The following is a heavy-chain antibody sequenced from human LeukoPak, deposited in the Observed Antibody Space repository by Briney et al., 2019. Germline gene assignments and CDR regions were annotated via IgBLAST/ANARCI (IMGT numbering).Heavy chain of an antibody. V-gene: IGHV4-34*01. D-gene: IGHD6-19*01. CDR2: INHSGST. CDR1: GGSFSGYY. J-gene: IGHJ4*02. Sequence: SETLSLTCAVYGGSFSGYYWSWIRQPPGKGLEWIGEINHSGSTNYNPSLKSRVTTSVDTSKNQFSLKLSSVTAADTAVYYCARANSSGFDYWGQGTLVTVSS. CDR3: ARANSSGFDY.